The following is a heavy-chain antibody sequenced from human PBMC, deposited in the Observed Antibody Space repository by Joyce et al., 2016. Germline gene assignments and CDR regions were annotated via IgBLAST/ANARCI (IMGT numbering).Heavy chain of an antibody. CDR3: ARGSTSTWFKYLQH. V-gene: IGHV1-8*01. D-gene: IGHD2-2*01. CDR2: MNPNSGNT. Sequence: VQLVQSGAEVKEPGASVKVSCRTSGYAFTTSDIFWGRQANGQGPEWMGWMNPNSGNTGYGEKFQGRVTMTRDTSIGTAFMELSSLTSDDTAVYFCARGSTSTWFKYLQHWGQGTLVTVSS. CDR1: GYAFTTSD. J-gene: IGHJ1*01.